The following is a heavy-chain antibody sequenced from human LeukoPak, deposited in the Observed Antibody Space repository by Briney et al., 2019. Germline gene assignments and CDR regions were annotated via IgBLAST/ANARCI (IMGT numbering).Heavy chain of an antibody. CDR1: GGSFSGYY. J-gene: IGHJ6*03. CDR2: INHSGST. CDR3: ARDRHYDFWSGYPYYYYMDV. D-gene: IGHD3-3*01. Sequence: PSETLSLTCAVYGGSFSGYYWSWIRQPPGKGLEWVGEINHSGSTNYNPSLKSRVTISVDASKNQFSLKLSSVTAADTAVYYCARDRHYDFWSGYPYYYYMDVWGKGTTVTVSS. V-gene: IGHV4-34*01.